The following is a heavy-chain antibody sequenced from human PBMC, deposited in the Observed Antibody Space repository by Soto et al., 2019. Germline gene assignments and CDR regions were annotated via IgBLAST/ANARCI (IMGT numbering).Heavy chain of an antibody. D-gene: IGHD3-10*01. CDR1: GGSISSGGYY. V-gene: IGHV4-39*07. CDR2: IYHSGST. CDR3: ARLYMVRGVMDWFDP. Sequence: ASETLSLTCSVSGGSISSGGYYWSWVRQPPGKGLEWIGEIYHSGSTNYNPSLKSRVTISVDKSKNQFSLKLSSVTAADTAVYYCARLYMVRGVMDWFDPWGQGTLVTVPQ. J-gene: IGHJ5*02.